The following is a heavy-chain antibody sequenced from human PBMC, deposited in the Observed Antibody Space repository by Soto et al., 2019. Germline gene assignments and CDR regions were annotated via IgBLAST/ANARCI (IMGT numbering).Heavy chain of an antibody. CDR1: GYTFTSYG. CDR2: ISAYNGNT. CDR3: ATTLDPYDILTGYYGGGGPAAYYYGMDV. D-gene: IGHD3-9*01. Sequence: ASVKVSCKASGYTFTSYGISWVRQAPGQGLEWMGWISAYNGNTNYAQKFQGRVTITADESTSTAYMELSSLRSEDTAVYYCATTLDPYDILTGYYGGGGPAAYYYGMDVWGQGTTVTVS. V-gene: IGHV1-18*04. J-gene: IGHJ6*02.